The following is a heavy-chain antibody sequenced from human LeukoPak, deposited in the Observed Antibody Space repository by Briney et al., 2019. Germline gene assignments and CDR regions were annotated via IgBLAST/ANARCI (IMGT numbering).Heavy chain of an antibody. CDR3: AKVGLWQLVTLNDY. J-gene: IGHJ4*02. V-gene: IGHV3-30-3*01. D-gene: IGHD6-6*01. Sequence: GGSLRLSCTASGFTFSSYAMHWVRQAPGKGLEWVAVISYDGDDGSNIYYADSVKGRFTISRDNSKSTLYLQMNSLRAEDTAVYYCAKVGLWQLVTLNDYWGQGTLVTVSS. CDR1: GFTFSSYA. CDR2: ISYDGDDGSNI.